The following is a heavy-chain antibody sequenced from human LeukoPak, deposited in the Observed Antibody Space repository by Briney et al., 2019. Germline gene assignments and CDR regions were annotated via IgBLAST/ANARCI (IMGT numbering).Heavy chain of an antibody. CDR1: GYTSTGYY. J-gene: IGHJ4*02. Sequence: GASVKVSCKASGYTSTGYYMHWVRQAPGQGLEWMGWINPNSGGTNYAQKFQGRVTMTRDTSISTAYMELSRLRSDDTAVYYCARDPTRTYCSSTSCYPHCSGGSCYPGYFDYWGQGTLVTVSS. CDR3: ARDPTRTYCSSTSCYPHCSGGSCYPGYFDY. CDR2: INPNSGGT. V-gene: IGHV1-2*02. D-gene: IGHD2-2*01.